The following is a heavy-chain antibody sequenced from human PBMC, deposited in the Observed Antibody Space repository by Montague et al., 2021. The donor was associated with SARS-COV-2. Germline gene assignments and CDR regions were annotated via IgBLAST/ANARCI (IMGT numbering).Heavy chain of an antibody. D-gene: IGHD5-24*01. CDR1: GGSINNSY. V-gene: IGHV4-59*12. J-gene: IGHJ5*02. CDR2: IYYRGST. CDR3: AREDRWNWFDP. Sequence: SETLSLTCTVPGGSINNSYWSWIRQPPGKGLEWIGYIYYRGSTNYNPSLGTRVIISVDPAKNQFSLKMSSVTAADTAVYYCAREDRWNWFDPWGQGTLVTVSS.